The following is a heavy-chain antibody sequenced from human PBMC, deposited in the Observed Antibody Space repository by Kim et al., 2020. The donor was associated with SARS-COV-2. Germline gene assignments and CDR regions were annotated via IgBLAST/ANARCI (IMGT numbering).Heavy chain of an antibody. CDR2: IYYSGST. J-gene: IGHJ4*02. V-gene: IGHV4-39*07. D-gene: IGHD3-22*01. CDR3: ARDIYYYDSSGYYQGYYFGY. CDR1: GGSISSSSYY. Sequence: SETLSLTCTVSGGSISSSSYYWGWIRQPPGKGLEWIGSIYYSGSTYYNPSLKSRVTISVDTSKNQFSLKLSSVTAADTAVYYCARDIYYYDSSGYYQGYYFGYWGQGTLVTVSS.